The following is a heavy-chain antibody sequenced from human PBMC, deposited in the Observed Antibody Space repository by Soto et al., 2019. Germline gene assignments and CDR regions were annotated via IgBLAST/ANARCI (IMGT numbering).Heavy chain of an antibody. CDR3: VKSAAYSGYATYAAFDI. D-gene: IGHD5-12*01. CDR2: ISSNGGST. CDR1: GFTFSSYA. J-gene: IGHJ3*02. Sequence: PGGSLRLCCSASGFTFSSYAMHWVRQAPGKGLEYVSAISSNGGSTYYADSVKGRFTISRDNSKNALYLQMSSLRAEDTAVYYCVKSAAYSGYATYAAFDIRGQDTMLPVS. V-gene: IGHV3-64D*08.